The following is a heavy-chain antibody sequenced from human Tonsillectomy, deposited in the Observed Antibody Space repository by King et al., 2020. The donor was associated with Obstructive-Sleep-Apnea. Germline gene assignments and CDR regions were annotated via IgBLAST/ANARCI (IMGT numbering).Heavy chain of an antibody. D-gene: IGHD5-12*01. CDR2: MYYSGNT. CDR3: ARHRGGEDSGGYGDYFDY. V-gene: IGHV4-59*08. CDR1: GGSISNYY. J-gene: IGHJ4*02. Sequence: MQLQESGPGLVNPSETLSLTCTVSGGSISNYYWSWIRQPPGKGLEWIGYMYYSGNTNYNPSLKSRVTISADTSKIQFSLRLSSVTAADTAVYYCARHRGGEDSGGYGDYFDYWGQGTLVTVSS.